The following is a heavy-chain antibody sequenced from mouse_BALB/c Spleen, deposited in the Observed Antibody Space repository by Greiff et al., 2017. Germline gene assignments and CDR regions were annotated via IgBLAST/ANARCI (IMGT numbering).Heavy chain of an antibody. Sequence: DVQLVESGGDLVKPGGSLKLSCAASGFTFSSYGMSWVRQTPDKRLEWVATISSGGSYTYYPDSVKGRFTISRDNAKNTLYLQMSSLKSEDTAMYYCARHKGKGTSGAMDYWGQGTSVTVSS. D-gene: IGHD2-1*01. J-gene: IGHJ4*01. CDR3: ARHKGKGTSGAMDY. V-gene: IGHV5-6*01. CDR1: GFTFSSYG. CDR2: ISSGGSYT.